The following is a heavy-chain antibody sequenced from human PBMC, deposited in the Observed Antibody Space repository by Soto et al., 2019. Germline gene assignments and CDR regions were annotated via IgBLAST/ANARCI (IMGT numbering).Heavy chain of an antibody. CDR2: ISGSGGST. CDR3: AKDSVPIFGVVIEYYYYYYGMDV. J-gene: IGHJ6*02. Sequence: GGSLRLSCAASGSTFSSYAMSWVRQAPGKGLEWVSAISGSGGSTYYADSVKGRFTISRDNSKNTLYLQMNSLRAEDTAVYYCAKDSVPIFGVVIEYYYYYYGMDVWGQGTTVTVSS. V-gene: IGHV3-23*01. CDR1: GSTFSSYA. D-gene: IGHD3-3*01.